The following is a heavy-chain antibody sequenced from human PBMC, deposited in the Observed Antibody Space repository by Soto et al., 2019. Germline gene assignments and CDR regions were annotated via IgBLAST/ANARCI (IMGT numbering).Heavy chain of an antibody. D-gene: IGHD2-2*02. Sequence: GGSLRLSCAASGFTFSSYSMSWVRQSPGKGLEWVANIKQDGSEKYYVDSVKGRFTISRDNAKNSLYLQMNSLRAEDTAVYYCARVGVVPAAISQYYYYGMDVWGQGTTVTVSS. J-gene: IGHJ6*02. V-gene: IGHV3-7*01. CDR2: IKQDGSEK. CDR3: ARVGVVPAAISQYYYYGMDV. CDR1: GFTFSSYS.